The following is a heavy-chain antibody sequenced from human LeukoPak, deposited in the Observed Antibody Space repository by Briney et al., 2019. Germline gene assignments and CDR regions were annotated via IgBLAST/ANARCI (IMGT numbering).Heavy chain of an antibody. Sequence: GGSLRLSCAASGFTFTSYAMTWVRPAPGKGLEWVSTISATGTSTYYADSVKGRLTISRDNSKNTLYLQMTSLRAEDTAVYSCAKDSGSYYKACDYWGQGTLVTVSS. V-gene: IGHV3-23*01. CDR3: AKDSGSYYKACDY. J-gene: IGHJ4*02. CDR2: ISATGTST. D-gene: IGHD1-26*01. CDR1: GFTFTSYA.